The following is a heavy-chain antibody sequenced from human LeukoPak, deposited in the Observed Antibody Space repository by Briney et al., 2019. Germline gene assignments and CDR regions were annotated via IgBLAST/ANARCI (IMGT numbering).Heavy chain of an antibody. CDR3: ARGRYSSGSNWFDP. D-gene: IGHD6-19*01. J-gene: IGHJ5*02. CDR2: INPNSGGT. Sequence: AASVKVSCKASGYTFTGYYMHWVRQAPGQGLEWMGWINPNSGGTNYAQKFQGRVTMTRDTSISTAYMELSRLRTDDTAVYYCARGRYSSGSNWFDPWGQGTLVTVSS. CDR1: GYTFTGYY. V-gene: IGHV1-2*02.